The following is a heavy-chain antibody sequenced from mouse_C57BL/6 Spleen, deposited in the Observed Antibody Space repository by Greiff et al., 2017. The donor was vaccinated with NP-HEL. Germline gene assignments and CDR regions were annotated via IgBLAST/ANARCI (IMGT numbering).Heavy chain of an antibody. CDR2: ISNGGGST. CDR3: ARTGTSAWFAY. CDR1: GFTFSDYY. D-gene: IGHD4-1*01. V-gene: IGHV5-12*01. J-gene: IGHJ3*01. Sequence: EVKLVESGGGLVQPGGSLKLSCAASGFTFSDYYMYWVRQTPEKRLEWVAYISNGGGSTYYPDTVKGRFTISRDNAKNTLYLQMSRLKSEDTAMYYCARTGTSAWFAYWGQGTLVTVSA.